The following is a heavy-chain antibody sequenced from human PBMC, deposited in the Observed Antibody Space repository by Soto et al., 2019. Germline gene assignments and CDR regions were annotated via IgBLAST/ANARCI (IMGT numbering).Heavy chain of an antibody. CDR3: ARGRNEGYDSSGYYSDY. D-gene: IGHD3-22*01. CDR2: IIPIFGTA. CDR1: GGTFSSYA. Sequence: SVKVSCKASGGTFSSYAISWVRQAPGQGLEWMGGIIPIFGTANYAQKFQGRVTITADESTSTAYMELSSLRSEDTAVYYCARGRNEGYDSSGYYSDYWGQGTLVTVSS. J-gene: IGHJ4*02. V-gene: IGHV1-69*13.